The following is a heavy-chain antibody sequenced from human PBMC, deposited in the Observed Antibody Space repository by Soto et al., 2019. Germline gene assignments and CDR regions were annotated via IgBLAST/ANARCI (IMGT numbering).Heavy chain of an antibody. CDR2: IPYSGTT. V-gene: IGHV4-59*01. CDR3: ARSAVDFDFWSAYQGWFDP. Sequence: SETLSLTCTVSGGSISSYYWSWIRQPPGKGLEWIGFIPYSGTTNYNPSLRSRVTISIDTSQNQFSLKLSSVTAADTAVYYCARSAVDFDFWSAYQGWFDPWGQGTLVTVSS. J-gene: IGHJ5*02. CDR1: GGSISSYY. D-gene: IGHD3-3*01.